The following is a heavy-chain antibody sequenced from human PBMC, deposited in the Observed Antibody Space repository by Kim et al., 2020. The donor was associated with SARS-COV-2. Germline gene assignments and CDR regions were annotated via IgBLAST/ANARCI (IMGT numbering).Heavy chain of an antibody. D-gene: IGHD3-9*01. CDR2: IYYSGST. CDR1: GGSISSYY. Sequence: SETLSLTCTVSGGSISSYYWSLIRQPPGKGLEWIGYIYYSGSTNYNPSLKSRVTISVDTSKNQFSLKLSSVTAADTAVYYCARDGSTGYEDYYYYYGMDVWGQGTTVTVSS. V-gene: IGHV4-59*01. J-gene: IGHJ6*02. CDR3: ARDGSTGYEDYYYYYGMDV.